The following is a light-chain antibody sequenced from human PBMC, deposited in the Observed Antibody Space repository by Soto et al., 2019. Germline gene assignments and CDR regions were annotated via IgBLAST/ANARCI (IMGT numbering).Light chain of an antibody. Sequence: EIQMTQSPSSLSASVGDRVTITCRASQSISSWLAWYQQKPGKAPKLLIYDASSLESGVPSRFSGSGSGTEFTLTISSLQPDDVATYYCQQYNSYRTFGQGTKVDIK. CDR2: DAS. CDR1: QSISSW. V-gene: IGKV1-5*01. J-gene: IGKJ1*01. CDR3: QQYNSYRT.